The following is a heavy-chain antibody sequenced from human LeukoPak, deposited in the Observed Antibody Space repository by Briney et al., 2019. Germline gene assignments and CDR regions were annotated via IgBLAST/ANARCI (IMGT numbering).Heavy chain of an antibody. J-gene: IGHJ4*02. Sequence: SETLSLTCTVSGGSISSSRDYWAWLRQPPGKGLEWIANIYYSGSTYYNESLESRVTISIDTSKNQFSLKLNSVTAADTAMYYCAKSGGYGLIDYWGQGTLVTVSS. CDR3: AKSGGYGLIDY. D-gene: IGHD1-26*01. CDR1: GGSISSSRDY. CDR2: IYYSGST. V-gene: IGHV4-39*01.